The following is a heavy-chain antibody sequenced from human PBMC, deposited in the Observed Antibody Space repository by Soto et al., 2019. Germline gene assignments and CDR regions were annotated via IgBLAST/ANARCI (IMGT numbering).Heavy chain of an antibody. D-gene: IGHD2-2*01. J-gene: IGHJ1*01. CDR2: ISYDGSNK. Sequence: GGSLRLSCAASGFTFSSYGMHWVRQAPGKGLEWVAVISYDGSNKYYADSVKGRFTISRDNSKNTLYLQMNSLRAEDTAVYYCAKPPDDIVVVPQHWGQGTLVTVSS. CDR1: GFTFSSYG. CDR3: AKPPDDIVVVPQH. V-gene: IGHV3-30*18.